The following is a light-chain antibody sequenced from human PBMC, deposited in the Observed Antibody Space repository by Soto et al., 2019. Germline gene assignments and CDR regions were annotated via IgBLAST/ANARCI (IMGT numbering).Light chain of an antibody. CDR3: QKRSNWPGT. CDR2: DEY. V-gene: IGKV3-11*01. J-gene: IGKJ3*01. CDR1: QSVSTY. Sequence: EILLTHFPATLSLSPVEVATLSCRASQSVSTYLAWYQQKHGQAPRLIIYDEYNRANGIQDRFGGSGSGKDFTITIKSLENEDFAVYYCQKRSNWPGTCGPGTTGDIK.